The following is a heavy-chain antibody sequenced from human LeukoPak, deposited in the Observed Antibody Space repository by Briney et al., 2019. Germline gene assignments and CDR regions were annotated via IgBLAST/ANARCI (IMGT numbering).Heavy chain of an antibody. Sequence: GGSLRLSCATSGFSFSSHWMSWVRQAPGKGLEWVASIRPDGSGDYCMDSLKGRFTIPRDNAENSLYLQMNSLRAEDTAVYYCARLMGSVTTYDYWGQGTLVTVSS. CDR3: ARLMGSVTTYDY. D-gene: IGHD4-11*01. J-gene: IGHJ4*02. CDR1: GFSFSSHW. CDR2: IRPDGSGD. V-gene: IGHV3-7*01.